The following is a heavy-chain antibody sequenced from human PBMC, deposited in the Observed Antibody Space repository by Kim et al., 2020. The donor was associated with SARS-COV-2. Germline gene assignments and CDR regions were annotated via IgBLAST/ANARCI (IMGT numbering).Heavy chain of an antibody. CDR3: AKDQEMATVNENFDY. CDR2: IAYDGSNK. D-gene: IGHD4-4*01. CDR1: GFTFSNYG. J-gene: IGHJ4*01. Sequence: GGSLRLSCAASGFTFSNYGMHWVRQAPGKGLEWVAVIAYDGSNKYYADSVKGRFTISRDNSKNRLYLQMNSLRAEDTAVYYCAKDQEMATVNENFDYWG. V-gene: IGHV3-30*18.